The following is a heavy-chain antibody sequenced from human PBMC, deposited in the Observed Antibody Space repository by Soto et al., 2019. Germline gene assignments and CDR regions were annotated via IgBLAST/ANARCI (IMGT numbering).Heavy chain of an antibody. D-gene: IGHD2-15*01. CDR3: ARDHVVVVAATAYYYYGMDV. CDR2: IWYDGSNK. J-gene: IGHJ6*02. CDR1: GFTFSSYG. V-gene: IGHV3-33*01. Sequence: QVQLVESGGGVVQPGRSLRLSCAASGFTFSSYGMHWVRQAPGKGLEWVAVIWYDGSNKYYADSVKGRFTISRDNSKNTLYLQMNSLRAEDTAVYYCARDHVVVVAATAYYYYGMDVWGQGTTVTVSS.